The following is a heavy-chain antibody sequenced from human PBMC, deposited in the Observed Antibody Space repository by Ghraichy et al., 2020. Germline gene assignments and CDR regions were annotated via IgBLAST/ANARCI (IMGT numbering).Heavy chain of an antibody. V-gene: IGHV3-15*01. CDR1: GFTFSNAW. J-gene: IGHJ4*02. CDR3: TTEDYYVSGRFYPRQVDY. CDR2: IRSKSDGGTT. Sequence: GESLNISCAASGFTFSNAWMSWVRQAPGKGLEWVGRIRSKSDGGTTDYAAPVKGRFTISRDDSKTTLYLQMNSLKTADTAVYYCTTEDYYVSGRFYPRQVDYWGQGTLVTVSS. D-gene: IGHD3-10*01.